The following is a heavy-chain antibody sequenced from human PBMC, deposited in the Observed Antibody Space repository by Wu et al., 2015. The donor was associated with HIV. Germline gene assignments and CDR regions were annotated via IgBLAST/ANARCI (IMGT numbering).Heavy chain of an antibody. V-gene: IGHV1-18*01. J-gene: IGHJ6*02. D-gene: IGHD3-16*01. CDR3: ARGLLAGGQPSYYYGMDV. Sequence: LVQSGSEVKKPGASVKVSCTASAYTFTSYGISWVRQAPGQGLEWMGWISADNRNANFGQQFQDRVTMTSDPSTSTSYMELRNLRSDDTAVYYCARGLLAGGQPSYYYGMDVWGQGTTVTVSS. CDR2: ISADNRNA. CDR1: AYTFTSYG.